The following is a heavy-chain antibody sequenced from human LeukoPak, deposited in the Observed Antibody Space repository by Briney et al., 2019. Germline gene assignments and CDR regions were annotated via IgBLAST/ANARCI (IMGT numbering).Heavy chain of an antibody. CDR1: GFTFSSYE. D-gene: IGHD6-6*01. Sequence: GGSLRLSCAASGFTFSSYEMNWVRQAPGKGLEWVSYISSSSSYIYYADSVKGRFTISRGNAKNSLYLQMNSLRAEDTAVYYCARDPGAYSRSPIDSWGQGTLVTVSS. V-gene: IGHV3-21*05. J-gene: IGHJ4*02. CDR3: ARDPGAYSRSPIDS. CDR2: ISSSSSYI.